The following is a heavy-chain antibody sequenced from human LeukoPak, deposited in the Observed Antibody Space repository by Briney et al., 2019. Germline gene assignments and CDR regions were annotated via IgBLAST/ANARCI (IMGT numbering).Heavy chain of an antibody. CDR3: ARGKRGIAAAGTDY. CDR2: IKQDGSEK. J-gene: IGHJ4*02. D-gene: IGHD6-13*01. CDR1: GFTFSSYW. Sequence: GGSLRLSCAASGFTFSSYWMSWVRQAPGKGLEWVANIKQDGSEKYYVDSVKGRFTISRDNAKNSLYLQMNSLRAEDTAVYYCARGKRGIAAAGTDYWGQGTLVTVSS. V-gene: IGHV3-7*01.